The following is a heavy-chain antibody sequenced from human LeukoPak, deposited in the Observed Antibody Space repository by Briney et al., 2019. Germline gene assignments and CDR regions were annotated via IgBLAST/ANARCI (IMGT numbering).Heavy chain of an antibody. CDR2: ISGSGDST. D-gene: IGHD4-17*01. V-gene: IGHV3-23*01. Sequence: GGSLRLSCVVSGFTFSSYAMSWVRQAPGKGLGWVSAISGSGDSTYYADSVKGRFTISRDTSKNTVHLQMNSLRAVDTAVYYCAKGVTYGYYFDYWGQGTLVTVSS. CDR3: AKGVTYGYYFDY. J-gene: IGHJ4*02. CDR1: GFTFSSYA.